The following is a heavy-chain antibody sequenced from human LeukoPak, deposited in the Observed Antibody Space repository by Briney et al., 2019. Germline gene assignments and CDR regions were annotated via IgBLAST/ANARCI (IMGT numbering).Heavy chain of an antibody. J-gene: IGHJ4*02. CDR2: IYYSGST. V-gene: IGHV4-39*07. Sequence: PSETLSLTCTVSGGSISSSIYYWGWIRQPPGKGLEWIGSIYYSGSTYYNPSLKSRVTISVDTSKNQFSLKLSSVTAADTAVYYCARVTTLFDYWGQGTLVTVSS. CDR1: GGSISSSIYY. CDR3: ARVTTLFDY. D-gene: IGHD4-11*01.